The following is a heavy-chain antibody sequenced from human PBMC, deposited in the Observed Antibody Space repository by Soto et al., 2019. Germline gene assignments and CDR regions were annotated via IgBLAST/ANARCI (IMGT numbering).Heavy chain of an antibody. CDR1: GFSLSTSGVG. D-gene: IGHD3-22*01. J-gene: IGHJ5*02. Sequence: QITLKESGPPLVKPTQTLTLTCTFSGFSLSTSGVGVGWIRQPPGKALEWLALIYWDDDKRYSPSLKSRLTITKDNSKNQVVLTMTNMDPVDTATYYCAHSRWYYDSSGYNWFDPWGQGTLVTVSS. CDR2: IYWDDDK. V-gene: IGHV2-5*02. CDR3: AHSRWYYDSSGYNWFDP.